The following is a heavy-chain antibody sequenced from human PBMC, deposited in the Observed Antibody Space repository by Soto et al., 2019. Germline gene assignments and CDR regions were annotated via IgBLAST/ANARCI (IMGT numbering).Heavy chain of an antibody. Sequence: QVQLVESGGGVVQPERSQRLSCTASKFTFASYVMHWVRQAPGEGLEWVALISFDGTNKYYADSVKGRFTISRDNSKNTMYLQMNRLRPEETAVYYFAREMIPMIMGGMSAMDVWGQGTTVTVS. CDR1: KFTFASYV. V-gene: IGHV3-30*04. CDR3: AREMIPMIMGGMSAMDV. J-gene: IGHJ6*02. D-gene: IGHD3-22*01. CDR2: ISFDGTNK.